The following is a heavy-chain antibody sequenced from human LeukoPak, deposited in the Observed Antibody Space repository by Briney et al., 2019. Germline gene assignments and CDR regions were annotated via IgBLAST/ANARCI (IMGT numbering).Heavy chain of an antibody. V-gene: IGHV1-18*01. Sequence: ASVKVSCKASGYTFTEDGISWVRQAPGQGLEWMGWISAYNGNTNYAQKLQGRVTMTTDTSTSTAYMELRSLRSDDTAVYYCARAAGDGSGSSLDYWGQGTLVTVSS. J-gene: IGHJ4*02. CDR3: ARAAGDGSGSSLDY. CDR1: GYTFTEDG. CDR2: ISAYNGNT. D-gene: IGHD3-10*01.